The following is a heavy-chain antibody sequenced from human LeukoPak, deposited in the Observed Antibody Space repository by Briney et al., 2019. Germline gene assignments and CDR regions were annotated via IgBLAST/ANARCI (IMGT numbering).Heavy chain of an antibody. CDR1: GYTSSSYW. CDR3: ARGVLSRKKPGYFDY. CDR2: IKQDGSEK. J-gene: IGHJ4*02. D-gene: IGHD2-8*01. V-gene: IGHV3-7*01. Sequence: GGSLRLSCAASGYTSSSYWMSWVRQAPGKGLEWVANIKQDGSEKYYVDSVKGRFTISRDNAKNSLYLQMNSLRAEDTAVYYCARGVLSRKKPGYFDYWGQGTLVTVSS.